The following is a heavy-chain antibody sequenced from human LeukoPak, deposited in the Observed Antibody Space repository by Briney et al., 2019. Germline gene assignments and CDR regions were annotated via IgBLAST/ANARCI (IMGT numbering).Heavy chain of an antibody. CDR2: MNPNSGNT. CDR3: ARSRRSVAGTRSVNWFDP. D-gene: IGHD6-19*01. J-gene: IGHJ5*02. V-gene: IGHV1-8*01. CDR1: GHTFTSYD. Sequence: GASVKVSCKASGHTFTSYDINWVRQATGQGLEWMGWMNPNSGNTGYAQKFQGRVTMTRNTSISTAYMELSSLRSEDTAVYYCARSRRSVAGTRSVNWFDPWGQGTLVTVSS.